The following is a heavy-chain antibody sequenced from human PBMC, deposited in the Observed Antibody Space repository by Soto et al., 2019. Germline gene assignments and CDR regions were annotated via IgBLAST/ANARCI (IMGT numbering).Heavy chain of an antibody. V-gene: IGHV1-69*12. Sequence: QVQLVQSGAEVKKPESSVKVSCKSPGGTFSTYAISWVRQAPGQGLEWMGGIIPMFGTANYAQRFPDRVTITADESTNTVYMELSSMRSEDTAVYFCASGIQLWLRRINNGYSGWGQGTLVPVSS. D-gene: IGHD5-18*01. CDR2: IIPMFGTA. J-gene: IGHJ4*02. CDR1: GGTFSTYA. CDR3: ASGIQLWLRRINNGYSG.